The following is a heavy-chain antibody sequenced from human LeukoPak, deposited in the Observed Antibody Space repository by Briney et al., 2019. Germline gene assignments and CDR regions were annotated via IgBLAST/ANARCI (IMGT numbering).Heavy chain of an antibody. J-gene: IGHJ4*02. CDR3: ARGIAVAGTSPFDY. CDR1: GGSISSSNW. D-gene: IGHD6-19*01. V-gene: IGHV4-4*02. CDR2: IYHSGST. Sequence: SETLSLTCAVSGGSISSSNWWSWVRQPPGKGLEWIGEIYHSGSTNYNPSLKSRVTISVDKSKNQFSLQLNSVTPEDTAVYYCARGIAVAGTSPFDYWGQGTLVTVSS.